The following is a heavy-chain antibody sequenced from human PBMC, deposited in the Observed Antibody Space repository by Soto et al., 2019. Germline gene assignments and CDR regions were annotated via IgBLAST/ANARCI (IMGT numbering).Heavy chain of an antibody. Sequence: EVQLVESGGGLVQPGGSLRLSCAASGITVSSNYMSWVRQAPGKGLEWVSVIYSGGSTYYADSVKGRFTISRDNSKNTLYLQMNSLRAEDTAVYYCARDFYCYVSGTMGGYFDYWGQGTLVTVSS. CDR1: GITVSSNY. CDR2: IYSGGST. CDR3: ARDFYCYVSGTMGGYFDY. V-gene: IGHV3-66*01. D-gene: IGHD3-10*01. J-gene: IGHJ4*02.